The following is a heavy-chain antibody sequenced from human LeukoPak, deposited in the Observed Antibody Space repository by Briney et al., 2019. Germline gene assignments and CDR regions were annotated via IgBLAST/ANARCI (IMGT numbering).Heavy chain of an antibody. Sequence: GGSLRLSCAASGFTFSNNAMHWVRQAPGKGLEWVAVISYDGSNKYHADSVKGRFTISRDNSKNTLYLQMNSLRAEDTAVYYCSKDRYSSSSPVAFDIWGQGTTVTVSS. D-gene: IGHD6-6*01. J-gene: IGHJ3*02. CDR2: ISYDGSNK. V-gene: IGHV3-30*18. CDR3: SKDRYSSSSPVAFDI. CDR1: GFTFSNNA.